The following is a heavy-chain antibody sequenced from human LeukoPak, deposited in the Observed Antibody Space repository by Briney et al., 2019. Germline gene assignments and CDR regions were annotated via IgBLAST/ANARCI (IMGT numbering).Heavy chain of an antibody. J-gene: IGHJ4*02. CDR2: VVGNGGAT. V-gene: IGHV3-64*02. CDR3: ARERAYYYFDY. Sequence: GGSLTLSCAASGFTFTTYTIHWIRQAPGKGLEYVSAVVGNGGATYYADSVKGRFTISRDNSKNTVYLQMGSLRAEDTAVYYCARERAYYYFDYWGQGAQVTVSS. D-gene: IGHD2-21*01. CDR1: GFTFTTYT.